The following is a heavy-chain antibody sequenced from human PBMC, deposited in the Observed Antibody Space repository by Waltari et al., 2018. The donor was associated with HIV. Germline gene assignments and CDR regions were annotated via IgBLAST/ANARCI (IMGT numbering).Heavy chain of an antibody. V-gene: IGHV1-69*12. Sequence: QVQLVQSGAEVTKPGSSVQVSCKPSGVTFRSYVIIWVRQPPGQGLEWMGGIIPISGTANSAQMFQGRVTITADESTSTAYMELSGLRSEDTAVYYCARLGYCSSTTCHDDYYGVDVWGQGTTVTVSS. J-gene: IGHJ6*02. CDR1: GVTFRSYV. CDR3: ARLGYCSSTTCHDDYYGVDV. D-gene: IGHD2-2*01. CDR2: IIPISGTA.